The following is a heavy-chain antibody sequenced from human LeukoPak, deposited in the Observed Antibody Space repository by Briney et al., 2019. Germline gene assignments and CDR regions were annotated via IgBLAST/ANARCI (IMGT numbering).Heavy chain of an antibody. CDR2: ISASNGNT. CDR3: ARTHYFDSSSYSGFDY. CDR1: GYTFTTYG. J-gene: IGHJ4*02. Sequence: ASVKVSCKASGYTFTTYGITWLRQAPGQGLEWMGWISASNGNTNYAQKFQGRVTMTTDTSTNTVYMELRSLTSDDTAVYYSARTHYFDSSSYSGFDYWGQGTLVTVSS. D-gene: IGHD3-22*01. V-gene: IGHV1-18*01.